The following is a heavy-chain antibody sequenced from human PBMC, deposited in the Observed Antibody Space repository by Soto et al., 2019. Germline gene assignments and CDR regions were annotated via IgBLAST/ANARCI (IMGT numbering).Heavy chain of an antibody. CDR2: IYYSGST. V-gene: IGHV4-59*01. Sequence: SETLSLTCTVSGGSISSYYWSWIRQPPGKGLEWIGYIYYSGSTNYNPSLKSRVTISVDTSKNQFSLKLSSVTAADTAVYYCARAVVVATIGVEFDPWGQGTLVTVSS. CDR3: ARAVVVATIGVEFDP. CDR1: GGSISSYY. D-gene: IGHD5-12*01. J-gene: IGHJ5*02.